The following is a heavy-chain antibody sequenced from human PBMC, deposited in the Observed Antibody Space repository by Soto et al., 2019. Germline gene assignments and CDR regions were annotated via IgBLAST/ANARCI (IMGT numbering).Heavy chain of an antibody. D-gene: IGHD6-13*01. CDR3: ARVLAAHAEGYGMDV. CDR1: GFTFSSYA. V-gene: IGHV3-30-3*01. CDR2: ISYDGSNK. J-gene: IGHJ6*02. Sequence: QVQLVESGGGVVQPGRSLRLSCAASGFTFSSYAMHWVRQPPGKGLEWVAVISYDGSNKYYADSVKGRFTISRDNSKNTLYLQMNSLRAEDTAVYYCARVLAAHAEGYGMDVWGQGTTVTVSS.